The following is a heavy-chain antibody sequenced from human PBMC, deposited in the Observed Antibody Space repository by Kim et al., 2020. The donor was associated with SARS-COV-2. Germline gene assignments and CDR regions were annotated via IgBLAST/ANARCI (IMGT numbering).Heavy chain of an antibody. J-gene: IGHJ6*02. V-gene: IGHV4-39*07. Sequence: NPSLKSRVTISVDTSKNQFSLKLSSVTAADTAVYYCARDREYYYYAMDVWGQGTTVTVSS. CDR3: ARDREYYYYAMDV.